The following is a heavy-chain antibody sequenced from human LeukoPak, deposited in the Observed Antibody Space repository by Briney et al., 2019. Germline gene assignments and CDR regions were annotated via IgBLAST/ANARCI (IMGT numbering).Heavy chain of an antibody. CDR1: EFTFSSYG. D-gene: IGHD6-13*01. CDR2: ISYDGSNK. J-gene: IGHJ4*02. CDR3: AKDLVWQQLSSGNY. Sequence: QTGGSLRLSCAASEFTFSSYGMHWVRQAPGKGLEWVAVISYDGSNKYYADSVKGRFTISRDNSKNTLYLQMNSLRAEDTAVYYCAKDLVWQQLSSGNYWGQGTLVTVSS. V-gene: IGHV3-30*18.